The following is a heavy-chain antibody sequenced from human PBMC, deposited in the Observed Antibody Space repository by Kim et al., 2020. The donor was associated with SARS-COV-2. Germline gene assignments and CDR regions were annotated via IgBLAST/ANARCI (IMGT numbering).Heavy chain of an antibody. Sequence: YVDSVEHRFTISTDNSRNQLYLQMNTLNTEDTSVYYCAGDMIGGHGAFHIWGQGTMVTVAA. J-gene: IGHJ3*02. V-gene: IGHV3-30*14. CDR3: AGDMIGGHGAFHI. D-gene: IGHD3-22*01.